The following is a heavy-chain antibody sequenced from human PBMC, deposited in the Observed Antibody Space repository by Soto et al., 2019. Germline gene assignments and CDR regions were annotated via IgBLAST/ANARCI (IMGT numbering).Heavy chain of an antibody. CDR1: GGSFSGYY. CDR2: INNSGST. D-gene: IGHD3-3*01. Sequence: SETLSLTCAVYGGSFSGYYWSWIRQPPGKGLEWIGEINNSGSTYYNPSLKSRVVISIDTSKNQFSLRLNSLTAADRAVYFCARGVTVFGLVSRFWFDPWGQGTVVTSPQ. CDR3: ARGVTVFGLVSRFWFDP. V-gene: IGHV4-34*01. J-gene: IGHJ5*02.